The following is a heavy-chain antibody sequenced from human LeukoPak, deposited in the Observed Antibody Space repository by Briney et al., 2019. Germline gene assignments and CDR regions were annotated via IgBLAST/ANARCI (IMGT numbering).Heavy chain of an antibody. CDR3: ATASYSSSTQGGYYYYYMDV. D-gene: IGHD6-13*01. CDR1: GGTFSSYA. Sequence: SVKVSCKASGGTFSSYAISWVRQAPGQGLEWMGGIIPIFGTANYAQKFQGRVTITTDESTSTAYMEPSSLRSEDTAVYYCATASYSSSTQGGYYYYYMDVWGKGTTVTVSS. V-gene: IGHV1-69*05. J-gene: IGHJ6*03. CDR2: IIPIFGTA.